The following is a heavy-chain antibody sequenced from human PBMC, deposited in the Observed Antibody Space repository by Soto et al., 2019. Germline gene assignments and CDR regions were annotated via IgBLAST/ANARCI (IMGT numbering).Heavy chain of an antibody. Sequence: QLQLQESGPGLVKPSETLSLTCTVSGGSISSSSYYWGWIRQPPGKGLEWIGSIYYSGSTYYNPSLKSRVTISVDTSKNQFSLKLSSVTAADTAVYYCAYYGSGSFFDYWGQGTLVTVSS. CDR1: GGSISSSSYY. V-gene: IGHV4-39*01. D-gene: IGHD3-10*01. CDR3: AYYGSGSFFDY. CDR2: IYYSGST. J-gene: IGHJ4*02.